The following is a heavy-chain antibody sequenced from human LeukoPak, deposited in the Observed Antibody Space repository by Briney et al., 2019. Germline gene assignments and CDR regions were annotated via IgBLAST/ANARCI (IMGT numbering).Heavy chain of an antibody. CDR1: GYTFPGYY. J-gene: IGHJ4*02. CDR2: LNPSTGVT. Sequence: ASVQVSCHASGYTFPGYYLHWVRQAPGHGLEWMGWLNPSTGVTKSAQKFQGRITLTTDTSINTAYMALSSLTSDDTAVYYCARAFASGWSDYWGQGALVTVSS. CDR3: ARAFASGWSDY. D-gene: IGHD6-19*01. V-gene: IGHV1-2*02.